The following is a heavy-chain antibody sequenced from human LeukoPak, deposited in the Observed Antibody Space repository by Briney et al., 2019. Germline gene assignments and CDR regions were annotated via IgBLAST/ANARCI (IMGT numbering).Heavy chain of an antibody. J-gene: IGHJ4*02. Sequence: PGGSLRLSCAASGFTFSSYEMNWVRQAPGKGLEWVSYISSSGSTIYYADSVKGRFTISRDNSKNTLYLQMNSLRAEDTAVYYCAKSGGRSGKALGYWGQGTLVTVSS. V-gene: IGHV3-48*03. D-gene: IGHD2-15*01. CDR1: GFTFSSYE. CDR2: ISSSGSTI. CDR3: AKSGGRSGKALGY.